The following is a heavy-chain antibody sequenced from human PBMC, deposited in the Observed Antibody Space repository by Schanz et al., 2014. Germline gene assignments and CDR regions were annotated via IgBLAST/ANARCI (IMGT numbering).Heavy chain of an antibody. CDR1: GFTVSSNH. V-gene: IGHV3-23*04. Sequence: DLVESGGGLIQRGESLRLSCAASGFTVSSNHMSWVRQAPGKGLEWVSALSGSGGSTYYADSVKGRFTISRDNAKNSLYLQMNSLRAEDTAVYYCAREQIMAAAGLVDYWGHGTLVTVSS. J-gene: IGHJ4*01. CDR2: LSGSGGST. D-gene: IGHD6-13*01. CDR3: AREQIMAAAGLVDY.